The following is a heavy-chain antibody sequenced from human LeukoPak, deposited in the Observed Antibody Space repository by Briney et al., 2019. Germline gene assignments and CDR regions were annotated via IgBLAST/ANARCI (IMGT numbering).Heavy chain of an antibody. V-gene: IGHV4-30-4*01. CDR2: IYYSGST. J-gene: IGHJ6*02. Sequence: PSETLSLTCTVSGGSISSGDYYWSRIRQPPGKGLEWIGYIYYSGSTYYNPSLRSRVTISVDTSKNQFSLKLSSVTAADTAVYYCARTELLPNYYYYYGMDVWGQGTTVTVSS. CDR3: ARTELLPNYYYYYGMDV. CDR1: GGSISSGDYY. D-gene: IGHD2-15*01.